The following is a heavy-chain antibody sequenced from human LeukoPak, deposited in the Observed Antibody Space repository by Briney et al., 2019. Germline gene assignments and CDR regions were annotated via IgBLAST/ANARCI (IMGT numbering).Heavy chain of an antibody. CDR3: ARYSYGTFDY. CDR2: IYYSGST. Sequence: SETLSLTCTVSGGSISSYYWSWIRQPPGKGLEWIGYIYYSGSTSYNPSLKSRVTISVDTSKNQFSLKLSSVTAADTAAYYCARYSYGTFDYWGQGTLVTVSS. CDR1: GGSISSYY. J-gene: IGHJ4*02. D-gene: IGHD5-18*01. V-gene: IGHV4-59*01.